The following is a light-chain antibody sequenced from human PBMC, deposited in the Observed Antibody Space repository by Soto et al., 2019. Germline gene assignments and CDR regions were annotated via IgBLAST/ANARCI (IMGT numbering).Light chain of an antibody. Sequence: ESVLPQSPGTLSLSPGERATLSCRASQSVASSHLAWYQQRPGQAPRLLIYDASYRATGIPARFSGSGSGTDFTLTISSLEPEDFAVYYCQHRNNRPFSFGPGTKVDIK. V-gene: IGKV3-11*01. CDR2: DAS. CDR3: QHRNNRPFS. CDR1: QSVASSH. J-gene: IGKJ3*01.